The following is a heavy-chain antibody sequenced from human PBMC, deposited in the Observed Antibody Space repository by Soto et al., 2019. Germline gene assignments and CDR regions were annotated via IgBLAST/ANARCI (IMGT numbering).Heavy chain of an antibody. CDR3: ARDPVSYYYGMDV. J-gene: IGHJ6*01. Sequence: PSQTLSLTCAISGDSVSSNSAACNWIRQSPSRGLEWLGRTYYRSKWYNDYAVSVKSRITINPDTSKNQFSLQLNSVTPADPAVYYCARDPVSYYYGMDVWGQGTLLTVSS. CDR1: GDSVSSNSAA. CDR2: TYYRSKWYN. V-gene: IGHV6-1*01.